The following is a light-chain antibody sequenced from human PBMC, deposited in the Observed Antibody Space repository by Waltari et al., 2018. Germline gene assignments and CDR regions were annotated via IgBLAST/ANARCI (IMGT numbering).Light chain of an antibody. CDR3: QQVNSYPLT. J-gene: IGKJ4*01. CDR2: AAS. Sequence: DIQLTQSPSFLSTSVGDRVTITCRASQDISNYLVWYQQKPGKAPRVLIHAASTLQGGVPSRFSGSGSGTEFTLTISSLQPEDSATYYCQQVNSYPLTFGGGTKVEIK. CDR1: QDISNY. V-gene: IGKV1-9*01.